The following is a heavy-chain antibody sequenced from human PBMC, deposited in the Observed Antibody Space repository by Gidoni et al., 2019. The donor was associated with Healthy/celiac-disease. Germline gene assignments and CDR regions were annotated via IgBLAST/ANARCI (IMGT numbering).Heavy chain of an antibody. CDR1: GGTSSSYT. J-gene: IGHJ3*02. D-gene: IGHD6-6*01. Sequence: QVQLVQSGAEVKKPGSSVEVFCKASGGTSSSYTISWVRQAPGQGLEWMGRIIPILGIANYAQKFQGRVTITAEKSTSTAYMELSSLRSEDTAVYYCAREYSSSSEGAFDIWGQGTMFTVSS. CDR2: IIPILGIA. CDR3: AREYSSSSEGAFDI. V-gene: IGHV1-69*02.